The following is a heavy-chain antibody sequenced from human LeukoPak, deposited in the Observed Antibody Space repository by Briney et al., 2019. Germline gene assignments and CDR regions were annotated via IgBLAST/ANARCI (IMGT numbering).Heavy chain of an antibody. V-gene: IGHV3-48*01. D-gene: IGHD3-10*01. Sequence: GGSLRLSCAASGFTFSSYSMNWVRQAPGKGLEWVSYISGSSSTIYYADSVKGRFTISRDNAKNSLYLQMNSLRAEDTAVYYCARGSTYYYGSGSYYSNYYYMDVWGKGTTVTVSS. CDR1: GFTFSSYS. CDR3: ARGSTYYYGSGSYYSNYYYMDV. J-gene: IGHJ6*03. CDR2: ISGSSSTI.